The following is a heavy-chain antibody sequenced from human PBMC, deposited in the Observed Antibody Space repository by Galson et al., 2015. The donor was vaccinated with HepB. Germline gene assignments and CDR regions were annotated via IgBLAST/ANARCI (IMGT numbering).Heavy chain of an antibody. CDR3: ARVVVVPAATAYPVVEEPSQFDY. D-gene: IGHD2-2*01. J-gene: IGHJ4*02. CDR1: GCTFTSYG. Sequence: SVKVSCKASGCTFTSYGISWVRQAPGQGLEWMGWINPNSGGTNYAQKFQGRVTMTRDTSISTAYMELSRLRSDDTAVYYCARVVVVPAATAYPVVEEPSQFDYWGQGTLVTVSS. CDR2: INPNSGGT. V-gene: IGHV1-2*02.